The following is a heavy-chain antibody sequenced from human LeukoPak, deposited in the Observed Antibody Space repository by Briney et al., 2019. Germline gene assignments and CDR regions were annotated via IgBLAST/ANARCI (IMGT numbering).Heavy chain of an antibody. D-gene: IGHD3-22*01. V-gene: IGHV4-59*01. CDR2: IYYSGST. CDR1: GGSISSYY. J-gene: IGHJ6*02. Sequence: PSETLSLTRTVSGGSISSYYWSWIRQPPGKGLEWIGYIYYSGSTNYNPSLKSRVTISVDTSKNQLSLKLSSVTAADTAVYYCARDLDYYDSSVGYYYYGMDVWGQGTTVTVSS. CDR3: ARDLDYYDSSVGYYYYGMDV.